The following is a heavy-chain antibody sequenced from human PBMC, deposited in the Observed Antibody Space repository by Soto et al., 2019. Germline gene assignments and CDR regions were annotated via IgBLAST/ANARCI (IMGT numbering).Heavy chain of an antibody. Sequence: QVQLVESGGGVVQPGRSLTLSCAASGFPFTSYAIHWVRQAPGKGLEWVAVISHDGGIKHYADSVKGRFTISRDNSKNTVYLQMNSLRDEDTAVYHCAREHDGLDVWGQGTTVTVAS. V-gene: IGHV3-30-3*01. CDR2: ISHDGGIK. D-gene: IGHD1-1*01. CDR3: AREHDGLDV. J-gene: IGHJ6*02. CDR1: GFPFTSYA.